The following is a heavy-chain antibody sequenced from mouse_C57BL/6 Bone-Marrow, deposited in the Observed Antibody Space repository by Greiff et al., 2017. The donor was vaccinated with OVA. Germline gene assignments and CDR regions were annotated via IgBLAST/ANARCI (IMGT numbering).Heavy chain of an antibody. CDR3: ARYPDYDYDGWYFDV. Sequence: EVKLVESGPGLAKPSQTLSLTCSVTGYSITSDYWNWIRKFPGNKLEYMGYISYSGSTYYNPSLKSRISITRDTSKNQYYLQLNSVTTEDTATYYCARYPDYDYDGWYFDVWGTGTTVTVSS. D-gene: IGHD2-4*01. J-gene: IGHJ1*03. CDR2: ISYSGST. V-gene: IGHV3-8*01. CDR1: GYSITSDY.